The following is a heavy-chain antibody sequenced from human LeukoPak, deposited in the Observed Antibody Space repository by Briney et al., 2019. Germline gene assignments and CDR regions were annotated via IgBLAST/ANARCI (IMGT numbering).Heavy chain of an antibody. CDR3: AKATQRRFDHGGNSDY. CDR2: ISGSGGST. Sequence: PGGSLRLSCAASGFTFSSYAMSWVRQAPGKGLEWVSAISGSGGSTYYADSVKGRFTITRDNSKNTLYLQMNSLRAEDTAVYYCAKATQRRFDHGGNSDYWGQGTLVTVSS. D-gene: IGHD4-23*01. V-gene: IGHV3-23*01. J-gene: IGHJ4*02. CDR1: GFTFSSYA.